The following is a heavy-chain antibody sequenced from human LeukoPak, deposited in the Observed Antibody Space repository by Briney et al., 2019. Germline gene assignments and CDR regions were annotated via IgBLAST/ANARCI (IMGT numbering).Heavy chain of an antibody. D-gene: IGHD3-16*01. J-gene: IGHJ4*02. CDR2: INSDGTST. CDR3: ARDHNRGSLIIDY. Sequence: NPGGSLRLSCAASGFTFSSYWMHWVRQAPGKGLVWVSRINSDGTSTNYADSVKGRFTISRDNSKNTLFLQMNSLRAEDTAVYYCARDHNRGSLIIDYWGQGTLVPVSA. CDR1: GFTFSSYW. V-gene: IGHV3-74*01.